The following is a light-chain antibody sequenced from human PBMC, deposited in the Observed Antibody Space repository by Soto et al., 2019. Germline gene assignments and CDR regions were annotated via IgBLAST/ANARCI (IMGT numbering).Light chain of an antibody. CDR3: CSYAVGSTYV. Sequence: QSVLAQPASVSGSPGQSITISCTGTSSDVGSYNLVSWYQQYPGKAPKLMIYEGTRRPSGVSDRFSGSKSGNTASLTISGLKAEDEADYYCCSYAVGSTYVFGTGTKVTVL. CDR2: EGT. V-gene: IGLV2-23*01. CDR1: SSDVGSYNL. J-gene: IGLJ1*01.